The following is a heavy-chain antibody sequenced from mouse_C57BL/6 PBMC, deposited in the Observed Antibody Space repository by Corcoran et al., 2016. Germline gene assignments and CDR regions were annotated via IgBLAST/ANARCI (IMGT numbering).Heavy chain of an antibody. J-gene: IGHJ2*01. CDR1: GYTFTTYG. D-gene: IGHD2-12*01. CDR2: INTYSGVP. CDR3: ARSYSLDY. Sequence: QIQLVQSGPELKKPGETVKISCKASGYTFTTYGMSWVKQAPGKGLKWMGWINTYSGVPTYADDFKGRFAFSLETSASTAYLQINNLKNEDTATYFCARSYSLDYWGQGTTLTVSS. V-gene: IGHV9-3*01.